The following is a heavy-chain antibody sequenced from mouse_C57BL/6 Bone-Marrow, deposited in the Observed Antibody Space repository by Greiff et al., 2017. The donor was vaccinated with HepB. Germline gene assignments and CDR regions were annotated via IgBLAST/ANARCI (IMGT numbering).Heavy chain of an antibody. CDR2: INPGSGGT. D-gene: IGHD5-5*01. V-gene: IGHV1-54*01. CDR1: GYAFTNYL. Sequence: QVHVKQSGAELVRPGTSVKVSCKASGYAFTNYLIEWVKQRPGQGLEWIGVINPGSGGTNYNEKFKGKATLTADKSSSTAYMQLSSLTSEDSAVYFCARRRDLPKAMDYWGQGTSVTVSS. CDR3: ARRRDLPKAMDY. J-gene: IGHJ4*01.